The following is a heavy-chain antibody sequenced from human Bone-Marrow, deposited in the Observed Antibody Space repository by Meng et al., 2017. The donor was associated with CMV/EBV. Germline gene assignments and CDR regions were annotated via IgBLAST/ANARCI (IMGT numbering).Heavy chain of an antibody. V-gene: IGHV1-2*02. J-gene: IGHJ2*01. CDR3: ARMKIGYCSSTSCYTVAWYFDL. CDR2: INPSSGGT. CDR1: YY. Sequence: YYMHWGRQDPGQGLEWVGWINPSSGGTNYAQKFQGRVTMTRDTSISTAYMELSRLRSDGTAVYYCARMKIGYCSSTSCYTVAWYFDLWGRGTLVTVSS. D-gene: IGHD2-2*02.